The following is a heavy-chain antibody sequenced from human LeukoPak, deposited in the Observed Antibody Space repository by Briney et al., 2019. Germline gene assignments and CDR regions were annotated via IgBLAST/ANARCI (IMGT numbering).Heavy chain of an antibody. V-gene: IGHV4-39*01. D-gene: IGHD1-20*01. CDR3: ARLDNWNGYYFDY. Sequence: SETLSLTCTVSGGSISSSSHFWGWIRQPPGKGLEWIGSIYYTGSTYHNSSLKSRLTISVDTSKNQFSLKLSSVTAEDTAVFYCARLDNWNGYYFDYWGQGTLVTVSS. CDR1: GGSISSSSHF. CDR2: IYYTGST. J-gene: IGHJ4*02.